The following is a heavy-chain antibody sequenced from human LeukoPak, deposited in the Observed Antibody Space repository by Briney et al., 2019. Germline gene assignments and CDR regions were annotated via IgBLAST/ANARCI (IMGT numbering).Heavy chain of an antibody. D-gene: IGHD1-14*01. CDR3: AKIEIPGTPNYYGMDV. V-gene: IGHV3-23*01. CDR2: ISGSGGST. CDR1: GFTFSSYA. J-gene: IGHJ6*02. Sequence: QSGASLRLSCAASGFTFSSYAMSWVSQAPRKGLEWVSAISGSGGSTYYADSVKGRFTISRDNSKNTLYLQMNSLRAEDTAVYYCAKIEIPGTPNYYGMDVWGQGTTVTVSS.